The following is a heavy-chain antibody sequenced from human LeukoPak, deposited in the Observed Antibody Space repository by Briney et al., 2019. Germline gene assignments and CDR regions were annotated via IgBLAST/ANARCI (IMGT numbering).Heavy chain of an antibody. D-gene: IGHD6-13*01. V-gene: IGHV2-5*02. CDR3: AHRRDEHGWQQLAHDFDY. Sequence: SGPTLVKPTQTLTLTCTFSGFSLSTSGVGVGWIRQPPGKALEWLALIYWDDDKRYSPSLKSRLTITKDTSKNQVVLTMTNMDPVDTATYYCAHRRDEHGWQQLAHDFDYWGQGTLVTVSS. CDR2: IYWDDDK. J-gene: IGHJ4*02. CDR1: GFSLSTSGVG.